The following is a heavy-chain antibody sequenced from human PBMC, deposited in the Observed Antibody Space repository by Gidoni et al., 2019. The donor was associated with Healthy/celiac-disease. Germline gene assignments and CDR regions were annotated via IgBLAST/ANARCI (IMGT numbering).Heavy chain of an antibody. Sequence: EVQLLESGGGLVQPGGSLRLSCAASGFTFSSYAMSWVRQAPGKGLEWVSAISGSGGSTYYADSVKGRFTISRDNSKNTLYLQMNSLRAEDTAVYYCAKDPPSRLGELSWDLDYWGQGTLVTVSS. CDR3: AKDPPSRLGELSWDLDY. V-gene: IGHV3-23*01. CDR2: ISGSGGST. CDR1: GFTFSSYA. J-gene: IGHJ4*02. D-gene: IGHD3-16*02.